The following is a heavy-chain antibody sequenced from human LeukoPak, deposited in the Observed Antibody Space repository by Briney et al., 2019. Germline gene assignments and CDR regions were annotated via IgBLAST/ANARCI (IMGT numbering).Heavy chain of an antibody. Sequence: PGRSLRLSCAASGFTFDKYAMHWVRQTPGKGLEWVSGISWNSGSMGYADSVKGRFNISRDNAKNSLYLQMDSLRIDDTALYNCVKDFTNYYDSSGYLGSWGQGTLVTVSS. CDR3: VKDFTNYYDSSGYLGS. CDR2: ISWNSGSM. D-gene: IGHD3-22*01. J-gene: IGHJ5*01. CDR1: GFTFDKYA. V-gene: IGHV3-9*01.